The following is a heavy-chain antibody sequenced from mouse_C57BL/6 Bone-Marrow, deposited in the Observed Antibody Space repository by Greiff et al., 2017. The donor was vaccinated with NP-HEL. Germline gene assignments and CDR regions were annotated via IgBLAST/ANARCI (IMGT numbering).Heavy chain of an antibody. CDR2: FHPYNDDT. CDR1: GYTFTTYP. D-gene: IGHD2-4*01. Sequence: VQLVESGAELVKPGASVKMSCKASGYTFTTYPIEWMKQNHGKSLEWIGNFHPYNDDTKYNEKFKGKATLTVEKSSSTVYLELSRLTSDDSAVYYCAVIYYDHEDYFDYWGQGTTLTVSS. CDR3: AVIYYDHEDYFDY. J-gene: IGHJ2*01. V-gene: IGHV1-47*01.